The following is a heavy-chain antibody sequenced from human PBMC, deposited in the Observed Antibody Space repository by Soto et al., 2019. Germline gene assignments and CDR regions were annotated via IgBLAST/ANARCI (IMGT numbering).Heavy chain of an antibody. CDR3: AHSSDIVSPEAHGGFDI. CDR1: GFSVGGRGVG. J-gene: IGHJ3*02. CDR2: IYWDDDK. V-gene: IGHV2-5*02. Sequence: QITLKESGHTLVKPTQTLTLTCTFSGFSVGGRGVGVGWIRQPPGKALEWLGVIYWDDDKRYSSSLRNRITLTKDSSRNHVVLTLTNMVPEDAGTYYCAHSSDIVSPEAHGGFDIWGQGTMVTVS. D-gene: IGHD2-15*01.